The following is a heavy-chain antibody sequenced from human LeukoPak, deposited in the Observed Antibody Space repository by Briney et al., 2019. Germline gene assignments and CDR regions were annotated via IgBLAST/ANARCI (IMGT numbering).Heavy chain of an antibody. CDR1: GFTYRGHW. J-gene: IGHJ4*02. CDR3: TRDRSRAEDD. Sequence: PGWSQRLYCAASGFTYRGHWMSWVRQARGRGLEGVANINQGGSDKYYVDSVKGRFTISRDNANNLLYLQMNSLRGEDTAVYYCTRDRSRAEDDWGQGTLVTVSS. D-gene: IGHD1-14*01. V-gene: IGHV3-7*01. CDR2: INQGGSDK.